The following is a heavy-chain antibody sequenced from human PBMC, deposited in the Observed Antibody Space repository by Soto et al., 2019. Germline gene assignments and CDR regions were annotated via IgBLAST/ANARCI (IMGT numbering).Heavy chain of an antibody. CDR2: INHSGST. V-gene: IGHV4-34*01. CDR1: GGPFSGYY. CDR3: AAFHVLLWFGESPNRPFQY. Sequence: QVHLQLWGAGQLKPSETLSLTCAVYGGPFSGYYWSWIRQPPGKGLEWIGEINHSGSTNDSPSLKSRVAISVDTSKNQFSLKLSSVTAADTAVYYCAAFHVLLWFGESPNRPFQYWGQGTLVTVSS. J-gene: IGHJ4*02. D-gene: IGHD3-10*01.